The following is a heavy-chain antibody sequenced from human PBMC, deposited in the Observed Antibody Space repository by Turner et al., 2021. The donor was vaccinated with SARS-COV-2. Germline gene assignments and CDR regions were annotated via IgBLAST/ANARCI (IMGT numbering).Heavy chain of an antibody. Sequence: QVQLQQWGAGLLKPSDTLSLTCAVYVGSFSGYYWSWIRQPPGKGLEWIGEINHSGSTNYNPSLKSRVTISVDTSKNQFSLKLSSVTAADTAVYYCASGDVDIVAIPNSGDAFDIWGQGTMVTVSS. D-gene: IGHD5-12*01. CDR1: VGSFSGYY. CDR3: ASGDVDIVAIPNSGDAFDI. V-gene: IGHV4-34*01. J-gene: IGHJ3*02. CDR2: INHSGST.